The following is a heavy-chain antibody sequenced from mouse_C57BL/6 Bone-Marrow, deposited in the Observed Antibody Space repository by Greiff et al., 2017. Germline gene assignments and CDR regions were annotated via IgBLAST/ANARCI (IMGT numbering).Heavy chain of an antibody. J-gene: IGHJ3*01. CDR2: ISSGGSYT. CDR3: ASLGSGYLAY. CDR1: GFTFRSYG. Sequence: EVKLVESGGDLVKPGGSLQLSCAASGFTFRSYGMSWVRQTPDKRLEWVANISSGGSYTYYPDSVKGRFTISRDNAKNTLYLQMSSLKSEDTAMDYCASLGSGYLAYWGQGTLVTVSA. V-gene: IGHV5-6*01. D-gene: IGHD3-2*02.